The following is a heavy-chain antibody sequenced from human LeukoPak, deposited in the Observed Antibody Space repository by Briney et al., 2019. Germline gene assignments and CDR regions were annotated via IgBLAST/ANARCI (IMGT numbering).Heavy chain of an antibody. CDR2: ISAYNGNT. CDR3: ARGALTGDSALGY. D-gene: IGHD7-27*01. J-gene: IGHJ4*02. CDR1: GYTFTSYG. V-gene: IGHV1-18*01. Sequence: ASVTVSCTASGYTFTSYGICWVRPAPGQGLEWMGWISAYNGNTNYAQKLQGRVTMTTDTSTSTAYMELRSLRSDDTAVYYCARGALTGDSALGYWGQGTLVTVSS.